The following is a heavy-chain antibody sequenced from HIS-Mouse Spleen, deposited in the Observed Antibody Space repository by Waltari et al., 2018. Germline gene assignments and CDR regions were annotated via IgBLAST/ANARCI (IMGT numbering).Heavy chain of an antibody. CDR1: GFTFSSYG. Sequence: QVQLVESGGGVVQPGRSLRLSCAASGFTFSSYGMHWVRQAPGKGREGVAVISYDGSNKYNATSVKGRFTISRDNSKNTLYLQMNSLRAEDTAVYYCAKKPPPLPVRDAFDIWGQGTMVTVSS. CDR2: ISYDGSNK. V-gene: IGHV3-30*18. J-gene: IGHJ3*02. CDR3: AKKPPPLPVRDAFDI. D-gene: IGHD3-10*01.